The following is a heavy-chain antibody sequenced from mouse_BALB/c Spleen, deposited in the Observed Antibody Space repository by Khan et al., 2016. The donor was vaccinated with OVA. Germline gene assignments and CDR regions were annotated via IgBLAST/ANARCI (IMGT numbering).Heavy chain of an antibody. J-gene: IGHJ2*01. Sequence: VQLQQSGAELVKAGASVKMSCKASGYTFTSYWMHWVKQRLGQGLEWFAETNPTNGRTYYNEKFKSKATLTADKSSSTAYMLLSGPTFEDSAVYYCARIKQIVATDFDYWGQGTTLTVSS. CDR3: ARIKQIVATDFDY. V-gene: IGHV1S81*02. CDR1: GYTFTSYW. CDR2: TNPTNGRT. D-gene: IGHD1-1*01.